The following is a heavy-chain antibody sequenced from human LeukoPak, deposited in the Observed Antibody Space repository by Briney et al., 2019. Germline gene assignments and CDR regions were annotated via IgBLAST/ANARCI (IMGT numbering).Heavy chain of an antibody. CDR2: ISGSGTGT. D-gene: IGHD3-22*01. Sequence: GGSLRLSCAASGFTFRSYWMHWVRQAPGKGLEWVSGISGSGTGTYYADSVKGRFTISRDNSKNTLYLQMNSLRAEDTAVYYCAKDGPGGSYDSSGYYRDDEYFQHWGQGTLVTVSS. J-gene: IGHJ1*01. CDR1: GFTFRSYW. CDR3: AKDGPGGSYDSSGYYRDDEYFQH. V-gene: IGHV3-23*01.